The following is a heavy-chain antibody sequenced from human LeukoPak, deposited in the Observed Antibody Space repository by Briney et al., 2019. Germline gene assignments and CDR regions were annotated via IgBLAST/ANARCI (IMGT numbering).Heavy chain of an antibody. D-gene: IGHD3-9*01. CDR1: GGSISSYY. CDR3: AGVLRQRDFDWFLWFDP. CDR2: IYYSGST. V-gene: IGHV4-59*01. Sequence: KASETLSLTCTVSGGSISSYYWSWIRQPPGKGLEWIGYIYYSGSTNYNPSLKSRVTISVDTSKNQFSLKLSSVTAADTAVYYCAGVLRQRDFDWFLWFDPWGQGTLVTVSS. J-gene: IGHJ5*02.